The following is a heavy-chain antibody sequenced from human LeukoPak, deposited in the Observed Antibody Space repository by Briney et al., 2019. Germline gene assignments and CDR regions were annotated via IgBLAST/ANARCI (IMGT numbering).Heavy chain of an antibody. CDR1: GFTFSNYA. Sequence: PGGSLRLSCAASGFTFSNYAMSWVRRAPGRGLEWLSAISSSGGSTYYADSAKGRYIISRDNSKNTLHLQMNSLRTEDTAVYHCARQLGYCSDGSCYFDYWGQGTLVTVSS. CDR2: ISSSGGST. CDR3: ARQLGYCSDGSCYFDY. D-gene: IGHD2-15*01. J-gene: IGHJ4*02. V-gene: IGHV3-23*01.